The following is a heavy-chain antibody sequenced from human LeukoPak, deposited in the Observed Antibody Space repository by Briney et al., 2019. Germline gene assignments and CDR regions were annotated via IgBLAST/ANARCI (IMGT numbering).Heavy chain of an antibody. J-gene: IGHJ6*03. Sequence: PSETLSLTCAVYGGSFSGYYWSWIRQPPGKGLEWIGEINHSGSTNYNPSLKSRVTISVDTSKNQFSLKLSSVTAADTAVYYCARAGGSYYGSHPSYYYYYMDVWGKGTTVTVSS. CDR3: ARAGGSYYGSHPSYYYYYMDV. CDR2: INHSGST. V-gene: IGHV4-34*01. D-gene: IGHD1-26*01. CDR1: GGSFSGYY.